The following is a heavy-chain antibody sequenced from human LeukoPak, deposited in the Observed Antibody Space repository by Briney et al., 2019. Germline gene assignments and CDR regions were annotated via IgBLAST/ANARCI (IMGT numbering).Heavy chain of an antibody. CDR2: ISYDGSNK. J-gene: IGHJ4*02. Sequence: GGSLRLSCAASGFTFSSYAMHWVRQAPGKGLEWVAVISYDGSNKYYADSVKGRFTISRDNSKNTLYLQMNSLRAEDTAVYYCARGHYDFWSGYSFLDYWGQGTLVTVSS. V-gene: IGHV3-30-3*01. D-gene: IGHD3-3*01. CDR1: GFTFSSYA. CDR3: ARGHYDFWSGYSFLDY.